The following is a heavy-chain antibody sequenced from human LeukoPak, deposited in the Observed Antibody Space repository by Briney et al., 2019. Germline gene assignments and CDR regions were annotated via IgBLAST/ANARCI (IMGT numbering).Heavy chain of an antibody. J-gene: IGHJ4*02. CDR3: ARSFDTSGYYLYLDY. D-gene: IGHD3-22*01. V-gene: IGHV4-59*11. CDR1: GGSISSHY. CDR2: IDYSGST. Sequence: SETLSLTCTVSGGSISSHYWSWIRQPPGKGLEWIGYIDYSGSTNYNTSLKSRVTISRDTSKSQFSLMLTSVTAADTAVYYCARSFDTSGYYLYLDYWGQGTLVTVSS.